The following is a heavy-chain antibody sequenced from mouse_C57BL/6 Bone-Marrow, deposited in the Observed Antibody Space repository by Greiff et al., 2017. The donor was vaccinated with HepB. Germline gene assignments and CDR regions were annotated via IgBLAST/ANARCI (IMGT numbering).Heavy chain of an antibody. V-gene: IGHV1-76*01. CDR1: GYTFTDYY. Sequence: QVQLQQSGAELVRPGASVKLSCKASGYTFTDYYINWVKQRPGQGLEWIARIYPGSGNTYYNEKFKGKATLTAEKSSSTAYMQLSSLTSEDSAVYVCARSLRDGFRFAYWGQGTLVTVSA. J-gene: IGHJ3*01. CDR2: IYPGSGNT. CDR3: ARSLRDGFRFAY. D-gene: IGHD2-3*01.